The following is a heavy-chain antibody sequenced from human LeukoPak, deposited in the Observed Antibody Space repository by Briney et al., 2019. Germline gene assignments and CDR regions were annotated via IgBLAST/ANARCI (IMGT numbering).Heavy chain of an antibody. Sequence: PSQTLSLTCTVSGGSISSGDYYWSWIRQPPGKGLEWIGYIYYSGSTYYNPSLKSRVTISVDTSKNQFSLKLSSVTAADTAVYYCARDSQYYDYVWGSYRPYYFDYWGQGAQVTVSS. CDR2: IYYSGST. D-gene: IGHD3-16*02. J-gene: IGHJ4*02. V-gene: IGHV4-30-4*01. CDR3: ARDSQYYDYVWGSYRPYYFDY. CDR1: GGSISSGDYY.